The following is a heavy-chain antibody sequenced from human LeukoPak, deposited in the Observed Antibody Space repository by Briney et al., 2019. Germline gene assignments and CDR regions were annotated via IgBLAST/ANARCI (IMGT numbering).Heavy chain of an antibody. J-gene: IGHJ4*02. CDR1: GFTFSTYW. CDR2: INSNGNTA. Sequence: GGSLRLSCAASGFTFSTYWMHWARQVPGKGLVCVSRINSNGNTAPYADSVKGRFTISRDNAKNTLFLQMNSLRAEDTAVYYCARGGGNSYAPVDYWGQGTLVTVSS. D-gene: IGHD5-18*01. CDR3: ARGGGNSYAPVDY. V-gene: IGHV3-74*01.